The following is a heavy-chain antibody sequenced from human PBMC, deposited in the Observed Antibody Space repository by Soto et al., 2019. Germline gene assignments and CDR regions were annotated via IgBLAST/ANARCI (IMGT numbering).Heavy chain of an antibody. CDR2: ISSDNRTI. J-gene: IGHJ6*02. CDR1: GFTFGHYS. Sequence: EVQLVESGGGLIQRGGSLRLSCAASGFTFGHYSMNWVRQAPGKGPVWVSYISSDNRTINYADSVKGRFIITRDNAKKSLYLQMHSLRDEDAAVYYCAREGWPLLQSGMDVWGQGTTVTVSS. CDR3: AREGWPLLQSGMDV. V-gene: IGHV3-48*02. D-gene: IGHD2-15*01.